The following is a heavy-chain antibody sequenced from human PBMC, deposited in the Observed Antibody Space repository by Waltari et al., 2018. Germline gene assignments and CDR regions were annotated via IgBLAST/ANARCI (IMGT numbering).Heavy chain of an antibody. CDR2: FNPEDGEI. Sequence: QVQLEQSGAEVKKPGASMKVSCKVSGSALSELSLHWVRQAHGAGLEWMGGFNPEDGEIIYAQKFRGRVTMTEDTSTETVYMDLSSLRSEDTAVYYCAREGSAYDYIWGSYRYQFDYWGQGTLVTVSS. V-gene: IGHV1-24*01. J-gene: IGHJ4*02. CDR1: GSALSELS. CDR3: AREGSAYDYIWGSYRYQFDY. D-gene: IGHD3-16*02.